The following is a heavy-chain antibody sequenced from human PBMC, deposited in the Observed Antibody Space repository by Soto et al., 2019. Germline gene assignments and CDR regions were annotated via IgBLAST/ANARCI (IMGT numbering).Heavy chain of an antibody. Sequence: GGSLRLSCAASGFTFSSYGMHWVRQAPGKGLEWVAVIWYDGSNKYCADSVKGRFTISRDNSKNTLYLQMNSLRAEDTAVYYCARDFAILQKYGWSRGEVNWFDPWGQGTLVTVSS. CDR3: ARDFAILQKYGWSRGEVNWFDP. V-gene: IGHV3-33*01. CDR1: GFTFSSYG. D-gene: IGHD6-19*01. CDR2: IWYDGSNK. J-gene: IGHJ5*02.